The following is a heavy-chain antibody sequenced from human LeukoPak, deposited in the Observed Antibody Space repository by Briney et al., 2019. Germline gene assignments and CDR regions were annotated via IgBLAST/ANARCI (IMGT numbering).Heavy chain of an antibody. Sequence: GGSLRLACAASGFTFSNAWMSWVRRAPGKGLEWVGRSQSQTDGGTTDYAAPVKGRFAISRDDSKNTLSLQMNSLKTEDTGVYFCTTEKIDSNGWFYRSFDFWGQGTLVTVSS. D-gene: IGHD6-19*01. J-gene: IGHJ4*02. CDR3: TTEKIDSNGWFYRSFDF. CDR2: SQSQTDGGTT. CDR1: GFTFSNAW. V-gene: IGHV3-15*01.